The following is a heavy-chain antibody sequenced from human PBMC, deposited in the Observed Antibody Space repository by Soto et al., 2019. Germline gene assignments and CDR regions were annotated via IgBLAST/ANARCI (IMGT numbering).Heavy chain of an antibody. D-gene: IGHD2-15*01. CDR1: GLPFRIYG. J-gene: IGHJ4*02. CDR2: IWNDGSHA. CDR3: ARDQTDSGGYSDS. V-gene: IGHV3-33*01. Sequence: PGGSLRLSCEGSGLPFRIYGIQWVRHAPGKGLEWLGLIWNDGSHAYYADSVKGRFTISRDNSKNTVFLQVSNLRAEDTAVYFCARDQTDSGGYSDSWGQGTLVTVSS.